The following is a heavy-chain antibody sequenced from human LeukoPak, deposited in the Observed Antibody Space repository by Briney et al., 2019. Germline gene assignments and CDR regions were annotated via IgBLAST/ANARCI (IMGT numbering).Heavy chain of an antibody. V-gene: IGHV3-30*18. J-gene: IGHJ4*02. CDR3: AKILGSGGGWPFDY. Sequence: LSLTCTVSGGSISSGGYYWNWIRQAPGKGLEWVAVISYDGSNKYYADSVKGRFTISRDNSKNTLYLQMNSLRAEDTAVYYCAKILGSGGGWPFDYWGQGTLVTVSS. CDR2: ISYDGSNK. CDR1: GGSISSGG. D-gene: IGHD6-19*01.